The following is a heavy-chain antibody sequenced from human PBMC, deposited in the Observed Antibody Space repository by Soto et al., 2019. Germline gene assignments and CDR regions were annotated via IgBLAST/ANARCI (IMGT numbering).Heavy chain of an antibody. CDR2: ISYDGSNK. Sequence: GGSLRLSCAASGFTFSSYGMHWVRQAPGKGLEWVAVISYDGSNKYYADSVKGRFTISRDNSKNTLYLQMNSLRAEDTAVYYCAKGKQLADAFDIWGQGTMVTVSS. D-gene: IGHD6-13*01. J-gene: IGHJ3*02. CDR3: AKGKQLADAFDI. CDR1: GFTFSSYG. V-gene: IGHV3-30*18.